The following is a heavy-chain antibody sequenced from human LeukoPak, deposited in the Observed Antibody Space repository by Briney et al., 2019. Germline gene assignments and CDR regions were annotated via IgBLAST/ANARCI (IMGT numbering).Heavy chain of an antibody. CDR1: GDSLTTDDSF. CDR2: IHYRGTT. J-gene: IGHJ3*02. CDR3: ARDRYINDAFDI. V-gene: IGHV4-31*03. Sequence: PSQTLSLTCTVSGDSLTTDDSFWSWIRQFPGTGLEWIGYIHYRGTTNYNPSLKSRLSMSIDMSKDQFSLNLTSVTAADTAIYYCARDRYINDAFDIWGQGIVVTVSS. D-gene: IGHD1-1*01.